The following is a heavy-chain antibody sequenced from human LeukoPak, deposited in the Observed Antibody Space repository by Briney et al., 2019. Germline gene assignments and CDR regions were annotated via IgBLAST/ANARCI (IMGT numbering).Heavy chain of an antibody. CDR1: GYTFTDYY. J-gene: IGHJ5*01. V-gene: IGHV1-2*02. CDR3: ARGDYYGSGSQIAA. Sequence: ASVTVSCKASGYTFTDYYMNWVRQAPGQGLEWMGWINPNNGGTNYAQKFQGRVTMTRDTSISTVYMELSSLRFDDTAIYYCARGDYYGSGSQIAAWGQGTLVTVSS. D-gene: IGHD3-10*01. CDR2: INPNNGGT.